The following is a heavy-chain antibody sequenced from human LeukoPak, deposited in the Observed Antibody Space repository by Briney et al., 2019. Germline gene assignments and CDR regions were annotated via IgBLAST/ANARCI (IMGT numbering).Heavy chain of an antibody. D-gene: IGHD3-16*02. Sequence: PGGSLRLSCGVSGITLSNYAMSWVRQAPGKGLNGFPGFSAGVGGTTYADSVKGRFTISRDNSKNTLFLQMDRLRAEDTAVYFCAKRGVVVRVFLVGFHREAYYFDSWGQGAQVTVSS. CDR2: FSAGVGGT. CDR3: AKRGVVVRVFLVGFHREAYYFDS. V-gene: IGHV3-23*01. CDR1: GITLSNYA. J-gene: IGHJ4*02.